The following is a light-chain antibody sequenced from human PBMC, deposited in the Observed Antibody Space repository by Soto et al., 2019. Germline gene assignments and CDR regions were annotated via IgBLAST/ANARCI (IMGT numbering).Light chain of an antibody. V-gene: IGLV4-60*02. CDR1: SGHSSYI. CDR3: ENWDSNTRV. CDR2: LEGSGSY. J-gene: IGLJ2*01. Sequence: QLVLTKSSSASASLGSSVKLPCTLSSGHSSYIIAWHQQQPGKAPRYLMKLEGSGSYNKGSGVPDRFSGSSSGADRYLTISNLQFEDEANYYCENWDSNTRVFGGGTKLTVL.